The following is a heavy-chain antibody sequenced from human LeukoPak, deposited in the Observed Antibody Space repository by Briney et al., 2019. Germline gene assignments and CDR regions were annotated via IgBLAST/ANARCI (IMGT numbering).Heavy chain of an antibody. Sequence: GGSLRLSCAASGFTFSGYGMHWVRQAPGKGLEWVAFISYDGNNKYYADSVKGRFTISRDNSKKTLYLQVNSLRAEDTAVYFCAKELTTERTPGVDSWGQGTLVTVSS. CDR1: GFTFSGYG. CDR3: AKELTTERTPGVDS. J-gene: IGHJ4*02. D-gene: IGHD4-17*01. V-gene: IGHV3-30*02. CDR2: ISYDGNNK.